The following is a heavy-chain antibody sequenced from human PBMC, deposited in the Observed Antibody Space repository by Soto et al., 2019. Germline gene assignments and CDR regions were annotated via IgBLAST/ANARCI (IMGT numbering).Heavy chain of an antibody. D-gene: IGHD6-6*01. V-gene: IGHV6-1*01. CDR2: TYYRSKWYN. CDR3: ARVSRQLAYYYYGMYV. J-gene: IGHJ6*02. Sequence: SQTLSLTCAISGDSVSSNSAAWNWIRQSPSRGLEWLGRTYYRSKWYNDYAVSVKSRITINPDTSKNQFSLQLNSVAPEDTAVYYCARVSRQLAYYYYGMYVWGQGTTVTVSS. CDR1: GDSVSSNSAA.